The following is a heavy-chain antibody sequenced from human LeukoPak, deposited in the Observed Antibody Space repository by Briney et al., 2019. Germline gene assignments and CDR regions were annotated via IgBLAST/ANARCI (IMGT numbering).Heavy chain of an antibody. J-gene: IGHJ4*02. V-gene: IGHV3-33*08. CDR1: GFTFSNFG. CDR3: ARDRIGKYSIDY. CDR2: ISDNGRRT. Sequence: GGSLRPSCAASGFTFSNFGLNWVRQAPGKGLEWVAFISDNGRRTYYLESVEGLFTISRDDSKNTLYLQMNSLRVEDTAVYYCARDRIGKYSIDYWGQGTLVTVSS. D-gene: IGHD2-15*01.